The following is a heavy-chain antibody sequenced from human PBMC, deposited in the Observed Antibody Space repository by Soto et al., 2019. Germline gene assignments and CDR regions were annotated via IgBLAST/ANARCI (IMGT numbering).Heavy chain of an antibody. CDR2: ITSGSSYI. V-gene: IGHV3-21*01. J-gene: IGHJ4*02. Sequence: GGSLRRSCAASGFTFSGYTMNWVRQAPGKGLEWVSSITSGSSYIYYADSVKGRFTISRDNAKNSLYLQINSLRAEDTAMYYCARSSFDYWGQGTLVTVSS. CDR3: ARSSFDY. CDR1: GFTFSGYT.